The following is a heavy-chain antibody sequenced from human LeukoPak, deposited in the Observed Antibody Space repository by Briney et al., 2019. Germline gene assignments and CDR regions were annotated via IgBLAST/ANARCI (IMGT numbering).Heavy chain of an antibody. CDR3: ARLRVAGTDYDY. CDR1: GFTFSTYE. V-gene: IGHV3-48*03. Sequence: PGGSLRLSCAASGFTFSTYEMNWVRQAPGKGLEWVSYISSSGSTMYYADSVKGRFTISRDNAKNSLYLQMNSLRAEDTAVYSCARLRVAGTDYDYWGQGTLVTVSS. CDR2: ISSSGSTM. J-gene: IGHJ4*02. D-gene: IGHD6-19*01.